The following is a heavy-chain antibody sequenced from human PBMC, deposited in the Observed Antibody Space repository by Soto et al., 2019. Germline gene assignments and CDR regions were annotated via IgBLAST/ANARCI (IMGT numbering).Heavy chain of an antibody. CDR3: AKNYGNAFDI. CDR1: GGSISSYY. CDR2: IYYSGST. V-gene: IGHV4-59*01. J-gene: IGHJ3*02. Sequence: SETLSLTCTVSGGSISSYYWSWIRPPPGKGLEWIGYIYYSGSTNYNPSLKSRVTISVDTSKNQFSLKLSSVTAADTAVYYCAKNYGNAFDIWGQGTMVTVSS. D-gene: IGHD3-10*01.